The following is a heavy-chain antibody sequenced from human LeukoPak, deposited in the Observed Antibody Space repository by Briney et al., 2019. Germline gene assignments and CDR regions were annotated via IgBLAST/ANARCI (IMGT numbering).Heavy chain of an antibody. J-gene: IGHJ6*02. Sequence: ASVKVSCKASGYTFTSYAMHWVRQAPGQRLEWMGWINAGNGNTKYSQKFQGRVTITRDTSASTAYMELSSLRSEDTAVYYCARWWVGCSSTSCYNYYYYYGMDVWGQGTTVTVSS. D-gene: IGHD2-2*02. V-gene: IGHV1-3*01. CDR3: ARWWVGCSSTSCYNYYYYYGMDV. CDR2: INAGNGNT. CDR1: GYTFTSYA.